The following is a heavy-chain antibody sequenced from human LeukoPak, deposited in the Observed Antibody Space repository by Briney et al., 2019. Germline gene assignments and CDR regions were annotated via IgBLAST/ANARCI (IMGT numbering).Heavy chain of an antibody. CDR3: AVQTYYYDSSGYDY. Sequence: SETLSLTCTVSGGSISSGGYYWSWIRQHPGKGLEWIGYIYYSGSTYYNPSLKSRVTISVDTSKNQFSLKLSSVTAADTAVYYCAVQTYYYDSSGYDYWGRGTLVTVSS. CDR1: GGSISSGGYY. J-gene: IGHJ4*02. D-gene: IGHD3-22*01. CDR2: IYYSGST. V-gene: IGHV4-31*03.